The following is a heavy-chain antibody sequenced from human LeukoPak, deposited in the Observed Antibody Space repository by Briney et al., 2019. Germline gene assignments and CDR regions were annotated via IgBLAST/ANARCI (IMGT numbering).Heavy chain of an antibody. Sequence: GGSLRLSCAASGFTFSSYGMHWVRQAPCKGLEWVAFIRYDGSNKYYAESVKGRFTISRDNSKNTLYLQMNSLRAEDTAVYYCAKDGVAAAFDPWGQGTLVTVSS. V-gene: IGHV3-30*02. CDR3: AKDGVAAAFDP. CDR2: IRYDGSNK. CDR1: GFTFSSYG. D-gene: IGHD6-13*01. J-gene: IGHJ5*02.